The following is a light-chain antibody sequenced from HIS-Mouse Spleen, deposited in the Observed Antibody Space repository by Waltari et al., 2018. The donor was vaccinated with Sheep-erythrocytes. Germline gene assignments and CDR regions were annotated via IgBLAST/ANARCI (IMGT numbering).Light chain of an antibody. J-gene: IGLJ3*02. CDR3: SSYTSSSTWV. CDR1: SSDVGGYNY. CDR2: EVS. V-gene: IGLV2-14*01. Sequence: QSALTQPRSVSGSPGQSVIISCTGTSSDVGGYNYFSWYQQHPGKAPKLRIYEVSNRPSGVSNRFSGSKSGNTASLTISGLQAEDEADYYCSSYTSSSTWVFGGGTKLTVL.